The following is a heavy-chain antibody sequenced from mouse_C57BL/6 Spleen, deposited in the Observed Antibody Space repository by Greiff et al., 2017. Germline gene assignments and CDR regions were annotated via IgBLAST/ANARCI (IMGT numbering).Heavy chain of an antibody. CDR2: ISYSGST. Sequence: EVKVVESGPGMVKPSQSLSLTCTVTGYSITSGYDWHWIRHFPGNKLEWMGYISYSGSTNYNPSLKSRISITHDTSKNHFFLKLNSVTTEDTATYYCAREAGYYFDYWGQGTTLTVSS. D-gene: IGHD3-3*01. CDR1: GYSITSGYD. J-gene: IGHJ2*01. V-gene: IGHV3-1*01. CDR3: AREAGYYFDY.